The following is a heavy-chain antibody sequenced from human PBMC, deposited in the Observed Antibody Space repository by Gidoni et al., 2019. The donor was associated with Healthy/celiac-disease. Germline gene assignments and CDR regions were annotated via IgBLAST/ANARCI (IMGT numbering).Heavy chain of an antibody. CDR3: ARLDGYRTIDY. Sequence: STYYNPSLKSRVTISVDTSKNQFSLKLSSVTAADMAVYYCARLDGYRTIDYWGQGTLVTVSS. J-gene: IGHJ4*02. V-gene: IGHV4-39*01. D-gene: IGHD5-12*01. CDR2: ST.